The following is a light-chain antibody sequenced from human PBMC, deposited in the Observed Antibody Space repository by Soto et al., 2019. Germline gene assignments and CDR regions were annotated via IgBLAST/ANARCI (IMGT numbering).Light chain of an antibody. CDR3: AAWDDTVSGFYD. Sequence: VMTQPPSTSVTPGQSVTISCSGSSSNIGSNYVYWYQQLPGTAPKLLIYRNNQRPSGVPDRFSGSKSGTSASLAISGLRSEDGADYYCAAWDDTVSGFYDFGTRTKV. J-gene: IGLJ1*01. V-gene: IGLV1-47*01. CDR1: SSNIGSNY. CDR2: RNN.